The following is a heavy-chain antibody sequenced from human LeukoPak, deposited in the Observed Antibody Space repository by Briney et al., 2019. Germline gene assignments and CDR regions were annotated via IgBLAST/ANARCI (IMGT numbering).Heavy chain of an antibody. V-gene: IGHV1-69*04. D-gene: IGHD2-21*02. Sequence: GASVKVSCKASGGTFSSYAISWVRQAPGQGLEWMGRIIPILGIANYAQKFQGRVMITADKSTSTAYMELSSLRSEDTAVYYCARVRGDAGLDAFDIWGQGTMVTVSS. CDR2: IIPILGIA. CDR3: ARVRGDAGLDAFDI. CDR1: GGTFSSYA. J-gene: IGHJ3*02.